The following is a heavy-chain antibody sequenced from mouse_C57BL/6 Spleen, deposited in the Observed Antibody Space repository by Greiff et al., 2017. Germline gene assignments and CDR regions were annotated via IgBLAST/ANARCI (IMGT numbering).Heavy chain of an antibody. CDR2: IYPGDGDT. CDR3: ARCSVCYDYDVYSMDY. CDR1: GYAFSSYW. Sequence: QVQLQQSGAELVKPGASVKISCKASGYAFSSYWMNWVKQRPGKGLEWIGQIYPGDGDTNYNGKFKDKATLTADKSSSTAYRQLSSLTSEDTAVYFGARCSVCYDYDVYSMDYWGQGTSVTVSS. D-gene: IGHD2-4*01. V-gene: IGHV1-80*01. J-gene: IGHJ4*01.